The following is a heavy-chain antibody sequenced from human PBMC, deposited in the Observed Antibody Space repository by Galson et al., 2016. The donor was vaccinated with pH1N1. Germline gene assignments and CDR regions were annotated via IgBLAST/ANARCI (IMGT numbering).Heavy chain of an antibody. CDR3: ARLYSGGGWYVDY. D-gene: IGHD6-25*01. V-gene: IGHV2-70*04. CDR2: IDWDDDK. Sequence: ALVKPTQTLTLTCTFSGFSLSKTKMRVTWIRQPPGKALEWLARIDWDDDKFYSTSLKTRLTISKDTSKNQVVLTMTNMDPVDTATYYCARLYSGGGWYVDYWGQGTLVTVSS. J-gene: IGHJ4*02. CDR1: GFSLSKTKMR.